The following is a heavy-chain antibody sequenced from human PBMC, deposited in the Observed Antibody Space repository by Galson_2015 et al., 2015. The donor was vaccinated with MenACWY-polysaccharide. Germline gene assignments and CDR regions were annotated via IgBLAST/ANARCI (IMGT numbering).Heavy chain of an antibody. J-gene: IGHJ6*03. V-gene: IGHV1-8*01. CDR1: GYTFTSYD. Sequence: SVKVSCKASGYTFTSYDINWVRQATGQGLEWMGWMNPNSGNTGYAQKFQGRVTMTRNTSISTAYMELSSLRSEDTAVYYCARGYRIVVVPAANLGPYYMDVWRKGTTVSVSS. CDR2: MNPNSGNT. CDR3: ARGYRIVVVPAANLGPYYMDV. D-gene: IGHD2-2*01.